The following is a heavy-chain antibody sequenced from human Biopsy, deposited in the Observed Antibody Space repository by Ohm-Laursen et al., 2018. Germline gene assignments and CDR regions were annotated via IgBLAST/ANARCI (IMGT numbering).Heavy chain of an antibody. CDR1: AGSFTGHY. J-gene: IGHJ1*01. CDR3: ARGSNEYGGLYFPH. Sequence: GTLSLTCTVSAGSFTGHYWTWLRQPPGKGLEWIGHISHTGYTSYNSSLKSRVTISLDTSRKHFSLRLASLAAADTAVYYCARGSNEYGGLYFPHWGQGTLVTVSS. CDR2: ISHTGYT. V-gene: IGHV4-59*11. D-gene: IGHD4-23*01.